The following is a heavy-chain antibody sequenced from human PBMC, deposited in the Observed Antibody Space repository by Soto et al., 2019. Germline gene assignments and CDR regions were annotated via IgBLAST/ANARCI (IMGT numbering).Heavy chain of an antibody. CDR2: ISGSGGST. Sequence: GGSLRLSCAASGSTFSSYAMSWVRQAPGKGLEWVSAISGSGGSTYYADSVKGRFTVSRDNSKNTLYLQMNSLRAEDTAVYYCAKDRLAAAIQDYYYYGMDVWGQGTTVTVSS. V-gene: IGHV3-23*01. J-gene: IGHJ6*02. D-gene: IGHD6-13*01. CDR3: AKDRLAAAIQDYYYYGMDV. CDR1: GSTFSSYA.